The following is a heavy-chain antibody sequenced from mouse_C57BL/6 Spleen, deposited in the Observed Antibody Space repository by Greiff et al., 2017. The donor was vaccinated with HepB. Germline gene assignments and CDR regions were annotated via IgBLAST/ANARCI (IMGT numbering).Heavy chain of an antibody. CDR1: GYTFTDYY. D-gene: IGHD2-4*01. J-gene: IGHJ2*01. CDR3: ARDYDYDRNFDY. CDR2: INPNNGGT. V-gene: IGHV1-26*01. Sequence: VQLQQSGPELVKPGASVQISCKASGYTFTDYYMNWVKQSHGKSLEWIGDINPNNGGTSYNQKFKGKATLTVDKSSSTAYMELRSLTSEDSAVYYCARDYDYDRNFDYWGQGTTLTVSS.